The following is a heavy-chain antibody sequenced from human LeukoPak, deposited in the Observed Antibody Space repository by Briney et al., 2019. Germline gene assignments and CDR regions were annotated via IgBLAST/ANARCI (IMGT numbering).Heavy chain of an antibody. CDR1: GGTFSSYA. J-gene: IGHJ3*02. CDR2: IIPILGIA. V-gene: IGHV1-69*04. Sequence: SVKVSCKASGGTFSSYAIGWVRQAPGQGLEWMGRIIPILGIANYAQKFQGRVTITADKSTSTAYMELSSLRSEDTAVYYCARESGGDYYDSSGYSYAFDIWGQGTMVTVSS. D-gene: IGHD3-22*01. CDR3: ARESGGDYYDSSGYSYAFDI.